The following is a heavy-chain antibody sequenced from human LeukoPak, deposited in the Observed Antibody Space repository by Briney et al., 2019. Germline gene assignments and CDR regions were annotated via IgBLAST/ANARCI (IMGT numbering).Heavy chain of an antibody. Sequence: GGSLRLSCAASGFTFTTYWMSWMRQAPGKGLQWVANIKYDGSEQYYVDSVKGRFTISRDNAKNSLFLQMNSLGVEDTAVYYCKSGGAAPGSFDYWGQGALVTVSS. D-gene: IGHD1-26*01. CDR3: KSGGAAPGSFDY. CDR1: GFTFTTYW. CDR2: IKYDGSEQ. J-gene: IGHJ4*02. V-gene: IGHV3-7*01.